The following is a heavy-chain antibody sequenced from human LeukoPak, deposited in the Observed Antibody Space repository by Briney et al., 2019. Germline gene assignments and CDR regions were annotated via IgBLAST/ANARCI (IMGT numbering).Heavy chain of an antibody. V-gene: IGHV1-8*03. CDR2: MNPNSGNT. D-gene: IGHD2-2*01. J-gene: IGHJ2*01. CDR3: ARDRGRVPAAILHWYFDL. Sequence: ASVKVSCKASGYTFTSYDINWVRQATGQGLEWMGWMNPNSGNTGYAQKFQGRVTITRNTSISTAYMELRSLRSDDTAVYYCARDRGRVPAAILHWYFDLWGRGTLVTVSS. CDR1: GYTFTSYD.